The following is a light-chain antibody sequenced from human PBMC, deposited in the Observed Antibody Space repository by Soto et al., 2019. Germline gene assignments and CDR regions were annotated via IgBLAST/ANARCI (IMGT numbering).Light chain of an antibody. J-gene: IGLJ2*01. V-gene: IGLV1-44*01. Sequence: QSVLTQPPSASGTPGQRVTISCSGSSSNIGSNPVNWYQQLPGTAPKLLIYSNNQRPSGVPDRFSGSKSGTSASLAISGLQSEDEADYYCAAWDDSLNGPHVVFGGGTKVTVL. CDR2: SNN. CDR3: AAWDDSLNGPHVV. CDR1: SSNIGSNP.